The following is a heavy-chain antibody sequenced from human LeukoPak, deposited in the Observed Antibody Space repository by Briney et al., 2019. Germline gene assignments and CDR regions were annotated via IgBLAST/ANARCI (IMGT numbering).Heavy chain of an antibody. CDR3: ARDVDYVWGGLDY. CDR1: GFTFSSYG. D-gene: IGHD3-16*01. Sequence: QSGGSLRLSCAASGFTFSSYGMHWVRQAPGKGLEWVAVIWYDGSNKYYADSVKGRFTISRDNSKNTLYLQMNSLRAEDTAVYYCARDVDYVWGGLDYWGQGTLVTVSS. V-gene: IGHV3-33*08. J-gene: IGHJ4*02. CDR2: IWYDGSNK.